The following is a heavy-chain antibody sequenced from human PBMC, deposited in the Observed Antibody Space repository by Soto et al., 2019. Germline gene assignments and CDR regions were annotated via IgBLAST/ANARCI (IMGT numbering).Heavy chain of an antibody. CDR3: ARYVDWAFDY. Sequence: EVRLVESGGGLVQPGGSLRLSCTASGFTFSSYAMNWVRQAPGKGLEWLSYINTASTGKDYADSVRGRFTISRDNAKNSLFLQMGSLRVEDTAVYYCARYVDWAFDYWGQGSLVIVS. V-gene: IGHV3-48*01. J-gene: IGHJ4*02. CDR2: INTASTGK. D-gene: IGHD3-9*01. CDR1: GFTFSSYA.